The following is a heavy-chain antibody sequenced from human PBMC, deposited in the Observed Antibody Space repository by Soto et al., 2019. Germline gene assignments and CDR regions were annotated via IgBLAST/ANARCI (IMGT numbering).Heavy chain of an antibody. CDR2: IDPYSGGA. CDR1: GYTFTGYF. D-gene: IGHD3-10*01. Sequence: ASVKVSCKASGYTFTGYFMHWVRQAPGQGLEWMGWIDPYSGGADYAQSFQGRVTMTRDTSISTVYMELSRLRFDDTAVYYCARVIRGAYYNSPLDTWGQGTVVTVS. J-gene: IGHJ5*02. V-gene: IGHV1-2*02. CDR3: ARVIRGAYYNSPLDT.